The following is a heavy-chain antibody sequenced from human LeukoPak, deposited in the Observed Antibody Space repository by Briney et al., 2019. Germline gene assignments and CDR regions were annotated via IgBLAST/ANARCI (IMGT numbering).Heavy chain of an antibody. Sequence: GGSLRLSCAASGFTFSSYWMSWVRQAPGKGLERLANIKHDGSERYYVDGVKGRVTISRDNAKNSLYLQMNSLRAEDTAVYYWAREGSLWLRLHYYYGMDVWGQGTTVTVSS. CDR1: GFTFSSYW. CDR3: AREGSLWLRLHYYYGMDV. CDR2: IKHDGSER. J-gene: IGHJ6*02. D-gene: IGHD5-18*01. V-gene: IGHV3-7*01.